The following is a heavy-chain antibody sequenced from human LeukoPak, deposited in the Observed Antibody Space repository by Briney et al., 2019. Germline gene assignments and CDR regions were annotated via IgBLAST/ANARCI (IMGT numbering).Heavy chain of an antibody. J-gene: IGHJ4*02. CDR3: VRAGVIVAAPLDY. V-gene: IGHV3-48*03. CDR2: ISSSGSTI. CDR1: GFAFSSYE. D-gene: IGHD6-13*01. Sequence: AGGSLRLSCAASGFAFSSYEMNWLRQAPGKGLEGGSYISSSGSTIYYADSVKGRFTIARDNATNSLYLQMNTPRAEAKTAYYCVRAGVIVAAPLDYWGQGTLVTVSS.